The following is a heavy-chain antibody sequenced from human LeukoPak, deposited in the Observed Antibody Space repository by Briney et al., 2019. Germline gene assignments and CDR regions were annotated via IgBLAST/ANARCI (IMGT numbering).Heavy chain of an antibody. D-gene: IGHD3-10*01. CDR1: GFTFSTYW. CDR2: ITWDGGST. Sequence: GGSLRLSCAASGFTFSTYWMHWVRQAPGKGLEWVSLITWDGGSTYYADSVKGRFTISRDNSKYSLYLQMNSLRTEDTALYYCAKATAGVRGVITSYYGMDVWGQGTTVTVSS. J-gene: IGHJ6*02. CDR3: AKATAGVRGVITSYYGMDV. V-gene: IGHV3-43*01.